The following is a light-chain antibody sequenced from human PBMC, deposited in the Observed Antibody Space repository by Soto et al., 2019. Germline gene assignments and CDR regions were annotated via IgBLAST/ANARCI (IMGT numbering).Light chain of an antibody. Sequence: QSALTQPASVSGSPGQSITIACTGTSSDVGGYNYVSWYQQHPGIAPKLMSSEVSNRPPGVANRFAGAKSGNTATLNISGLQADDEDDYYCSSYTSSSSAYVFGTGTKLTVL. CDR2: EVS. CDR3: SSYTSSSSAYV. J-gene: IGLJ1*01. V-gene: IGLV2-14*01. CDR1: SSDVGGYNY.